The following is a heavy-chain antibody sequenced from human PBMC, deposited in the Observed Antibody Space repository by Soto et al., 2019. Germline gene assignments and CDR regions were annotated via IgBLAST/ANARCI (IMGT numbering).Heavy chain of an antibody. CDR1: GASISGFY. Sequence: PSETLSLTCTVSGASISGFYWSWIRKSAGKGLEWIGRIYATGTTDYNPSLKSRVMMSVDTSKKQFSLKLRSVTAADTAMYYCARSQVTVAVPGLWGQGTLVTVSS. D-gene: IGHD2-21*02. CDR2: IYATGTT. J-gene: IGHJ4*02. V-gene: IGHV4-4*07. CDR3: ARSQVTVAVPGL.